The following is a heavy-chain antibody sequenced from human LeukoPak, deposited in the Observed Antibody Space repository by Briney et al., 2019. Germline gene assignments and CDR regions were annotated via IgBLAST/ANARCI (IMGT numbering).Heavy chain of an antibody. CDR3: VREREGSNSEH. Sequence: GGSLRLSCAASGFTFSNNRLSWVRQAPGIGLEWVSTIYSDGNTYYPDSVKGRFTISRDGSKNTLYLQLNSLRTEDTAIYYCVREREGSNSEHWGQGTLVTVSS. J-gene: IGHJ1*01. D-gene: IGHD1-26*01. CDR2: IYSDGNT. V-gene: IGHV3-53*01. CDR1: GFTFSNNR.